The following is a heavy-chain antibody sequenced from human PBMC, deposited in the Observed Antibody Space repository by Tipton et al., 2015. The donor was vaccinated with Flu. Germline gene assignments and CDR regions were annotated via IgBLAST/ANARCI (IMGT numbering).Heavy chain of an antibody. V-gene: IGHV1-18*04. CDR1: GYTFTSYG. CDR2: ISAYNGNT. Sequence: QSGAEVKKPGASVKVSCKASGYTFTSYGISWVRQAPGQGLEWMGWISAYNGNTNYAQKLQGRVTMTTDTSTSTAYMELRSLRSDDTAVYYCARGNYDILTGWPYYYYMDVWGKGTTVTVSS. D-gene: IGHD3-9*01. CDR3: ARGNYDILTGWPYYYYMDV. J-gene: IGHJ6*03.